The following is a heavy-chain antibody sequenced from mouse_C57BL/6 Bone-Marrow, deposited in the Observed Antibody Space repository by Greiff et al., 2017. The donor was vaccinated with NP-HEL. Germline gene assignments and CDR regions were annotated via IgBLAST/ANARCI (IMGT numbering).Heavy chain of an antibody. CDR3: ARDQGTAHYFDY. CDR2: INYDGSST. D-gene: IGHD3-2*02. Sequence: EVNLVESEGGLVQPGSSMKLSCTASGFTFSDYYMAWVRQVPEKGLEWVANINYDGSSTYYLDSLKSRFIISRDNAKNILYLQMSSLKSEDTATYYCARDQGTAHYFDYWGQGTTLTVSS. V-gene: IGHV5-16*01. CDR1: GFTFSDYY. J-gene: IGHJ2*01.